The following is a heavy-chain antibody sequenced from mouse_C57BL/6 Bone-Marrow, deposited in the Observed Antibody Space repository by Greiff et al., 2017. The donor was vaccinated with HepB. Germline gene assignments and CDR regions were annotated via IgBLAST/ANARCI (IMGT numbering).Heavy chain of an antibody. Sequence: EVQLQESGPGLAKPSQTLSLTCSVTGYSITSYYWNWIRKFPGNKLEYMGYISYSGSTYYNPSLKSRISITRDTSKNQYYLQLNSVTTEDTSTYYCARCDHYDMDYWGQGTSVTVSS. CDR2: ISYSGST. CDR1: GYSITSYY. CDR3: ARCDHYDMDY. J-gene: IGHJ4*01. V-gene: IGHV3-8*01.